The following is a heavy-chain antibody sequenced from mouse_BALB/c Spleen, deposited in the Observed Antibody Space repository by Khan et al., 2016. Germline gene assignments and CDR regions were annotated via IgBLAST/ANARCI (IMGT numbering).Heavy chain of an antibody. CDR2: INYSGGT. V-gene: IGHV3-2*02. CDR3: ARDYFGSSFFDY. D-gene: IGHD1-1*01. CDR1: GYSITSDYA. Sequence: EVQLQESGPGLVKPSQSLSLTCTVTGYSITSDYARNWIWQFPGDKLEWMAYINYSGGTSYNPSLKSRISITRDTSKNQFFLQLNSVPAEDTATYYCARDYFGSSFFDYWGQGTLVTVSA. J-gene: IGHJ3*01.